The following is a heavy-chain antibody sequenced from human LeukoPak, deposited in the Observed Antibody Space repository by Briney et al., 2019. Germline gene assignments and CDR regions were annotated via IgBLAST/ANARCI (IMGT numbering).Heavy chain of an antibody. V-gene: IGHV4-61*01. CDR3: ARDRVRGNSNPYFDY. Sequence: SETLSLTCTVSGGSVSSGTYYWSWIRQPPGKGLEWIGYIYYSGTTNYNPSLKSRVTISVDTFKNQFSLKLSSVTAADTAVYYCARDRVRGNSNPYFDYWGQGTLVTVSS. D-gene: IGHD4-11*01. J-gene: IGHJ4*02. CDR1: GGSVSSGTYY. CDR2: IYYSGTT.